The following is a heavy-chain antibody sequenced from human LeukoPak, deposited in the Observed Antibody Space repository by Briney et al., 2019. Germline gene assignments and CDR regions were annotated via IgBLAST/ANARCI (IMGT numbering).Heavy chain of an antibody. V-gene: IGHV5-51*01. D-gene: IGHD2-2*01. CDR1: GYSFTNYW. CDR3: ARGRGYCSSSSCFDFDY. Sequence: GESLKISCTGSGYSFTNYWIAWVRQIPGKGLEWMGIIYPGDSETTYSPSFQGQVTISADKSIPTTSLQWSSLQASDTAMYYCARGRGYCSSSSCFDFDYWGQGTLVTVPS. J-gene: IGHJ4*02. CDR2: IYPGDSET.